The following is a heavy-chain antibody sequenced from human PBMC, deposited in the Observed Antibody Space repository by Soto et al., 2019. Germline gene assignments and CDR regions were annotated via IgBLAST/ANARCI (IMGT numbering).Heavy chain of an antibody. CDR1: GGSVRNYY. Sequence: SETLSLTCSVSGGSVRNYYWTWIRQPPGKGLEWIGYIYSTGTTKFNPSLRSRVTISVDTSRNQFSLDLKSVTAADTAVYYCAREVASYGSTYYDSWGQGTRVTVSS. CDR2: IYSTGTT. J-gene: IGHJ4*02. CDR3: AREVASYGSTYYDS. D-gene: IGHD5-18*01. V-gene: IGHV4-59*02.